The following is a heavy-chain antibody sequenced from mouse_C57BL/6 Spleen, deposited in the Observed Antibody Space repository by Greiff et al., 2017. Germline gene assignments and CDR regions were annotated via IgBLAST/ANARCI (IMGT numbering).Heavy chain of an antibody. J-gene: IGHJ2*01. CDR2: IDPGDGDT. CDR1: GFNIKDYY. Sequence: VQLQQSGAELVRPGASVKLSCTASGFNIKDYYMNWVKQRPEQGLEWIGRIDPGDGDTEYAPKFQGKATMTAYTSSNTAYLQLSSLTSEDTAVYYCTKGRWLLQDWGQGTTRTVSS. D-gene: IGHD2-3*01. V-gene: IGHV14-1*01. CDR3: TKGRWLLQD.